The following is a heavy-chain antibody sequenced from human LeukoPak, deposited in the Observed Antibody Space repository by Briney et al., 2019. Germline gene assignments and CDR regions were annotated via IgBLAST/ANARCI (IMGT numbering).Heavy chain of an antibody. CDR3: AREDLDGYNGDY. Sequence: GGSLRLSCAASGFTFSSYSMNWVRQAPGKGLEWVSSISSSSSYIYYADSVKGRFTISRDNAKNSLYLQMNSLRAEDTAVYYCAREDLDGYNGDYWGQGTLVTVSS. D-gene: IGHD5-24*01. V-gene: IGHV3-21*01. J-gene: IGHJ4*02. CDR1: GFTFSSYS. CDR2: ISSSSSYI.